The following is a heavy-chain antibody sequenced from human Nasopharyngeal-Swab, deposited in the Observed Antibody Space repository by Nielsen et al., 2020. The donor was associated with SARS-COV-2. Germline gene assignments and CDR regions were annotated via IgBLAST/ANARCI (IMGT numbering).Heavy chain of an antibody. CDR3: AVIAAAGRPFAY. Sequence: GESLKISCAASGFTFSSDSMNWVRQAPGKGLEWVSSISSSSSYIYYADSVKGRFTISRDNAKNSLYLQMNSLRAEDTAVYYCAVIAAAGRPFAYWGQGTLVTVSS. CDR1: GFTFSSDS. J-gene: IGHJ4*02. D-gene: IGHD6-13*01. CDR2: ISSSSSYI. V-gene: IGHV3-21*01.